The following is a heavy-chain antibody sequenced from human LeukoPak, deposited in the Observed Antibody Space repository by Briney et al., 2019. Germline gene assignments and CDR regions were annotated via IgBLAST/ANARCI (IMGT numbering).Heavy chain of an antibody. V-gene: IGHV4-59*12. Sequence: SETLSLTCTVSGGSISSYYWSWIRQPPGKGLEWIGYTYYSGSTYYNPSLKSRVTISVDTSKNQFSLKLSSVTAADTAVYYCARVGVMGSSPSTWGQGTLVTVSS. CDR1: GGSISSYY. J-gene: IGHJ4*02. D-gene: IGHD6-6*01. CDR2: TYYSGST. CDR3: ARVGVMGSSPST.